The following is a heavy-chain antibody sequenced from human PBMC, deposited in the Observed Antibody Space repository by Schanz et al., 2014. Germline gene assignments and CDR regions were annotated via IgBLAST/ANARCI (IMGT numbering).Heavy chain of an antibody. CDR3: VRHDVHDY. CDR2: ITNKPNNYNT. V-gene: IGHV3-72*01. J-gene: IGHJ4*02. D-gene: IGHD1-1*01. CDR1: GLLFSYYY. Sequence: VQLVESGGGVVQPGRSLRLSCAATGLLFSYYYMDWVRQAPGKGLEWVGRITNKPNNYNTEYAASVKGRFTISRDDSRNSRYLQMSSLKTEDTAVYYRVRHDVHDYWGQGTRGTVAA.